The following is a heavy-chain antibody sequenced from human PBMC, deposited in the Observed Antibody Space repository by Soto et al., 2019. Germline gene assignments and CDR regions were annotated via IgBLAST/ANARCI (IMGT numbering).Heavy chain of an antibody. J-gene: IGHJ4*02. Sequence: QVQLVQSGAEVKKPGSSVKVSCKASGGTFSSLAISWVRQAPGQGLEWMGGLVPVFGTANYAQKFQDRVTITADKSTSTCYMELSSLRSEDTAVYYCALSPGVFDYGGQGTLVTVSS. CDR3: ALSPGVFDY. D-gene: IGHD3-10*01. V-gene: IGHV1-69*06. CDR1: GGTFSSLA. CDR2: LVPVFGTA.